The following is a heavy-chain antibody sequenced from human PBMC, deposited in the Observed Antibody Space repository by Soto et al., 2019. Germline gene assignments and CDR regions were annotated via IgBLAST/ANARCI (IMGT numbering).Heavy chain of an antibody. CDR3: ARATCSSTSCYAWLVWFDP. V-gene: IGHV4-59*01. CDR1: GGSISSYY. J-gene: IGHJ5*02. D-gene: IGHD2-2*01. Sequence: PSETLSLTCTVSGGSISSYYWSWIRQPPGKGLEWIGYIYYSGSTNYNPSLKSRVTTSVDTSKNQFSLKLSSVTAADTAVYYCARATCSSTSCYAWLVWFDPWGQGTLVTVS. CDR2: IYYSGST.